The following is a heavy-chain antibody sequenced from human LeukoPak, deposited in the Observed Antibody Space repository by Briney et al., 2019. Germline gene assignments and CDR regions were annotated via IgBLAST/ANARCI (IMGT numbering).Heavy chain of an antibody. J-gene: IGHJ6*03. CDR3: AKGGYSSSWVRMDV. CDR2: ISGSGGST. V-gene: IGHV3-23*01. D-gene: IGHD6-13*01. Sequence: GGSLRLSCAASGFTFSSYAMSWVRQAPGKGLEWVSAISGSGGSTYYADSVKGRFTISRDNSKNTLYLQMNSLRAEDTAVYYCAKGGYSSSWVRMDVWGKGTTVTVSS. CDR1: GFTFSSYA.